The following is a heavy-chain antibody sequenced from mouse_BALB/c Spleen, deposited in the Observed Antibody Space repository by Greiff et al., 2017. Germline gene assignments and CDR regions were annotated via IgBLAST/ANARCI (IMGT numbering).Heavy chain of an antibody. CDR1: GFTFSSFG. V-gene: IGHV5-17*02. Sequence: EVHLVESGGGLVQPGGSRKLSCAASGFTFSSFGMHWVRQAPEKVLEWVAYISSGSSTIYYADTVKGRFTISRDNPKNTLFLQMTSLRSEDTAMYYCARGWGNPYYFDYWGQGTTLTVSS. CDR3: ARGWGNPYYFDY. CDR2: ISSGSSTI. D-gene: IGHD2-1*01. J-gene: IGHJ2*01.